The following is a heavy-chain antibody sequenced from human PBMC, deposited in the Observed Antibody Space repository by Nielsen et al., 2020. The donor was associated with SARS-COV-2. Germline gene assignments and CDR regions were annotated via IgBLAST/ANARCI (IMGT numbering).Heavy chain of an antibody. V-gene: IGHV1-3*01. CDR2: INGDDGKT. D-gene: IGHD5-24*01. Sequence: ASVKVSCKASGYVFPIYAIHWVRQAPGQRLEWMGWINGDDGKTKYSPKFEGRVTFTRETSATTVYMELSSLRSEDTAVYYCATVHRAEMATTHPGYWGQGTLVTVSS. J-gene: IGHJ4*02. CDR3: ATVHRAEMATTHPGY. CDR1: GYVFPIYA.